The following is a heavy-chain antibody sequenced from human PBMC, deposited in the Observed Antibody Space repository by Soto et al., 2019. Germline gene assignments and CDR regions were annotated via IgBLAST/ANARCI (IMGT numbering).Heavy chain of an antibody. CDR2: INPNSGGT. D-gene: IGHD3-9*01. J-gene: IGHJ6*02. CDR1: GYTFTGYY. V-gene: IGHV1-2*04. CDR3: ARGVEVLQYFDWLFSYYYGMDV. Sequence: ASVKVSCKASGYTFTGYYMHWVRQAPGQGLEWMGWINPNSGGTNYAQKFQGWVTMTRDTSISTAYMELSRLRSDDTAVYYCARGVEVLQYFDWLFSYYYGMDVWGQGTTVTVSS.